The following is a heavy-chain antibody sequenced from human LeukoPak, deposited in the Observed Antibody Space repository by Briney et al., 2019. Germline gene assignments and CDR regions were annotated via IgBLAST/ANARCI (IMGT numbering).Heavy chain of an antibody. Sequence: GGSLRLSCAASGFTFRNYAMSWVRQAPGKGLEWVSVIDGGGGPTYYADSVKGRFTISRDNSKNTLYLQMSSLRAGDVAVYFCAKNSSYNWQYFFDYWGQGTLVTVSS. CDR3: AKNSSYNWQYFFDY. CDR2: IDGGGGPT. CDR1: GFTFRNYA. J-gene: IGHJ4*02. V-gene: IGHV3-23*01. D-gene: IGHD1-1*01.